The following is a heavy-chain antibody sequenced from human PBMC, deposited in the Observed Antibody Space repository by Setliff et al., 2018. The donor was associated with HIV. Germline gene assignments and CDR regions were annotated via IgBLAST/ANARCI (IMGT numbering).Heavy chain of an antibody. CDR3: ARRDY. V-gene: IGHV3-53*01. CDR2: IHSGDRT. J-gene: IGHJ4*02. CDR1: GLSVSTDF. Sequence: LSLSCAVSGLSVSTDFMIWVRQAPGKGLEWVSMIHSGDRTFYADSVKGRFIISRDTSKNTLFLQMSSLRVEDTAVYHCARRDYWSQGTLVTVSS.